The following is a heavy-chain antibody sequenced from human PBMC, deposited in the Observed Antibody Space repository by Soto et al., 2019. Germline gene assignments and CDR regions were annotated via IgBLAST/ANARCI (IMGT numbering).Heavy chain of an antibody. V-gene: IGHV3-30*18. CDR1: GFTFSSYG. D-gene: IGHD2-2*01. Sequence: GGSLRLSCAASGFTFSSYGMHWVRQAPGKGLEWVAVISYDGSNKYYADSVKGRFTISRDNSKNTLYLQMNSLRAEDTAVYYCAKEYQLLDEYYYYYYMDVWGKGTTVTVSS. CDR3: AKEYQLLDEYYYYYYMDV. CDR2: ISYDGSNK. J-gene: IGHJ6*03.